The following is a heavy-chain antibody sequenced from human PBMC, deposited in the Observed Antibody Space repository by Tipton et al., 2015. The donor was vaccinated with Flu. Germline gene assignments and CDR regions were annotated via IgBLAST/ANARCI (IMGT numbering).Heavy chain of an antibody. CDR2: IHYTGST. CDR1: GGSISSYF. D-gene: IGHD2-15*01. V-gene: IGHV4-59*01. CDR3: SRGFRPTPGGW. J-gene: IGHJ4*02. Sequence: TLSLTCTVSGGSISSYFWSWIRQPAGKGLEWLGLIHYTGSTSYNPSLNGRLTISVDTSKNQFSLKLSSVTAADTAIYYCSRGFRPTPGGWWGRGTLVTVSS.